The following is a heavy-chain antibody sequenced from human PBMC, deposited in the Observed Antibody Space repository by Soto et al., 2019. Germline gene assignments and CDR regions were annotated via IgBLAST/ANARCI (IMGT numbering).Heavy chain of an antibody. D-gene: IGHD1-26*01. CDR3: ARERRGALTTTSLRKYYFDY. V-gene: IGHV3-33*01. Sequence: GGSLRLSCAASGFTFSSYGMHWVRQAPGKGLEWVAVIWYDGSNKYYADSVKGRFTISRDNSKNTLYLQMNSLRAEDTAVYYCARERRGALTTTSLRKYYFDYWGQGALVTVSS. CDR1: GFTFSSYG. CDR2: IWYDGSNK. J-gene: IGHJ4*02.